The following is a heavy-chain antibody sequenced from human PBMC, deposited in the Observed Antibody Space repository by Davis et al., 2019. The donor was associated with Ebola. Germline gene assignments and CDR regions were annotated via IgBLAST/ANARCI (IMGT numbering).Heavy chain of an antibody. D-gene: IGHD3-22*01. Sequence: ASVKVSCKASGYTFTGYYMHWVRQALGQGLEWMGRINPNSGGTNYAQKFQGRVTITADKSTSTAYMELSSLRSEDTAVYYCARDAYYYDSSGRPYGMDVWGQGTTVTVSS. CDR1: GYTFTGYY. V-gene: IGHV1-2*06. J-gene: IGHJ6*02. CDR2: INPNSGGT. CDR3: ARDAYYYDSSGRPYGMDV.